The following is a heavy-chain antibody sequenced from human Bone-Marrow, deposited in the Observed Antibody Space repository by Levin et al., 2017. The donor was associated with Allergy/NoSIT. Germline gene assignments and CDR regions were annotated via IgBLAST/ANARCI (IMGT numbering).Heavy chain of an antibody. Sequence: GGSLRLSCAVSGFTFSDNHMSWVRQAPGKGLEWVSVIENGGSAYYADSVKGRFVISRDNSMNTLHLQMNSLRAEDTAVYYCVGYGGNSGPWGQGTLVTVSS. CDR3: VGYGGNSGP. J-gene: IGHJ4*02. V-gene: IGHV3-53*01. CDR2: IENGGSA. CDR1: GFTFSDNH. D-gene: IGHD4-23*01.